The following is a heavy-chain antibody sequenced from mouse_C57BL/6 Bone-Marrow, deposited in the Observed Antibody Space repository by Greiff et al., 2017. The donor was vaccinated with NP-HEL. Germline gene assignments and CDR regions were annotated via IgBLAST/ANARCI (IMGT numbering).Heavy chain of an antibody. D-gene: IGHD1-1*01. V-gene: IGHV5-4*01. CDR1: GFTFSSYA. Sequence: EVQLVESGGGLVKPGGSLKLSCAASGFTFSSYAMSWVRQTPEKRLEWVATISDGGSYTYYPDNVKGRFTISRDNAKNNLYLQMSHLKSEDTAMYYCARPLITTVVATSHWGQGTLVTVSA. J-gene: IGHJ3*01. CDR3: ARPLITTVVATSH. CDR2: ISDGGSYT.